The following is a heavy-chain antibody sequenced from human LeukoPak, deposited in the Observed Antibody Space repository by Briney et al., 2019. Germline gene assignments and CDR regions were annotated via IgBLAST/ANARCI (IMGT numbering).Heavy chain of an antibody. D-gene: IGHD3-10*01. CDR3: AKKYYYGSGSYIFHFDH. CDR1: GFTFSSYA. CDR2: IGGSGGST. V-gene: IGHV3-23*01. Sequence: GGSLRLSCAASGFTFSSYAMSWVRQAPGKGLEWVSAIGGSGGSTYYADSVKGRFTISRDDSKSTLSLQMNSLRAEDTALYYCAKKYYYGSGSYIFHFDHWGQGTPVTVSS. J-gene: IGHJ4*02.